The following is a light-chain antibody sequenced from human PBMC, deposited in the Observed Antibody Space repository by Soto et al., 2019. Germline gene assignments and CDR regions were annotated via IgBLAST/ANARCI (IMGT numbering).Light chain of an antibody. CDR3: QHYNSYPWT. CDR2: KAS. CDR1: QSISTW. V-gene: IGKV1-5*03. Sequence: DIQMTQSPSTLSASVGDRVTITCRASQSISTWLAWYQQKAGKAPKLLIYKASSLESGVPSRFSGSGSGTEFTLTISSLQPDDFATYYCQHYNSYPWTFGQGTKVDIK. J-gene: IGKJ1*01.